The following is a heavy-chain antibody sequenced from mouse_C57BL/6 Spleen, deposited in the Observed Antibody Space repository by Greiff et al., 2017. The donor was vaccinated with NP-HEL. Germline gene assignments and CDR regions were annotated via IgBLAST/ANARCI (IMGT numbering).Heavy chain of an antibody. D-gene: IGHD2-2*01. Sequence: QVQLQQPGAELVKPGASVKLSCKASGYTFTSYWMHWVKQRPGRGLEWIGRIDPNSGGTKYNEKFKSKATLTVDKPASTAYMQLCSLTSGDSAVYYCARIYDGFYYAMDYWGQGTSVTVSS. CDR2: IDPNSGGT. CDR1: GYTFTSYW. CDR3: ARIYDGFYYAMDY. V-gene: IGHV1-72*01. J-gene: IGHJ4*01.